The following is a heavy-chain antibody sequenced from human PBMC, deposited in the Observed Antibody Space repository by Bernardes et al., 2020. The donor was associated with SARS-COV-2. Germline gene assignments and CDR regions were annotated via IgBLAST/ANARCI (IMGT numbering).Heavy chain of an antibody. Sequence: GESLKISCQGSGYSFSSQWIGWVRQIPGKGLEWMGIIFPGDSDIKYSPSFQSQVTISADKYINTAFLQCSSLKASDTAMYYCAVPRFGSGWYMGYFDFWGQGTLVTVSS. D-gene: IGHD6-13*01. V-gene: IGHV5-51*01. CDR1: GYSFSSQW. CDR2: IFPGDSDI. CDR3: AVPRFGSGWYMGYFDF. J-gene: IGHJ4*02.